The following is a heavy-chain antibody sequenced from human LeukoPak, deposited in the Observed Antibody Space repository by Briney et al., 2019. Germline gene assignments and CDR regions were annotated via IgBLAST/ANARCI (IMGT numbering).Heavy chain of an antibody. CDR1: GGSISSSSYY. D-gene: IGHD4-17*01. CDR2: VYYSGST. Sequence: PSETLSLTCTVSGGSISSSSYYWGWIRQPPGKGLEWIGSVYYSGSTYYNPSLKSRVTISVDTSKNQFSLKLSSVTAADPAVYYCARDLDYGDYEGWFDPWGQGTLVTVSS. V-gene: IGHV4-39*07. CDR3: ARDLDYGDYEGWFDP. J-gene: IGHJ5*02.